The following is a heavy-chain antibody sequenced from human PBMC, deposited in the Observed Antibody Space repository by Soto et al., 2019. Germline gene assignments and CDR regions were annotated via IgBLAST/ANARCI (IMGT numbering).Heavy chain of an antibody. CDR2: ISGSGGSI. J-gene: IGHJ6*02. D-gene: IGHD1-1*01. V-gene: IGHV3-23*01. CDR1: GFTFSTYA. Sequence: EVQLLESGGGLVQPGGSLRLSCAASGFTFSTYAMNWVRQAPGNGREWVSAISGSGGSIHYAGSVKGRFTISRDNSKNTLYLQMNGLRAEDTAVYHCVKGYWKGDVWGQGTTVTVSS. CDR3: VKGYWKGDV.